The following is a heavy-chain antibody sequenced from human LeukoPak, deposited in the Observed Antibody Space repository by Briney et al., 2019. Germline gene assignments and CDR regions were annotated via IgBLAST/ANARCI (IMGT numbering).Heavy chain of an antibody. V-gene: IGHV3-23*01. CDR3: AKTDRGYDPKYFDC. CDR2: ISGGGGST. Sequence: GGSLRLSCAASGFTFSSYSMSWVRQAPGKGLEWVAGISGGGGSTYYADSVKGRFTISRDNSKNTLYLQTSSLRAEDTALYYCAKTDRGYDPKYFDCWGQGTLVTVSS. J-gene: IGHJ4*02. D-gene: IGHD5-12*01. CDR1: GFTFSSYS.